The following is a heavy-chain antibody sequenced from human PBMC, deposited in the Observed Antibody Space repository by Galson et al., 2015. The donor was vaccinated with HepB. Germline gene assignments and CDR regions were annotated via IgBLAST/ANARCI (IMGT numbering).Heavy chain of an antibody. CDR3: AKPPSSSSGYYNDAFDI. J-gene: IGHJ3*02. V-gene: IGHV3-23*01. D-gene: IGHD3-22*01. CDR1: GFTFSSYA. CDR2: ISGSGGST. Sequence: SLRLSCAASGFTFSSYAMSWVRQAPGKGLEWVSAISGSGGSTYYADSVKGRLTISRDNSKNTLYLQMNSLRAEDTAVYYCAKPPSSSSGYYNDAFDIWGQGTMVTVSS.